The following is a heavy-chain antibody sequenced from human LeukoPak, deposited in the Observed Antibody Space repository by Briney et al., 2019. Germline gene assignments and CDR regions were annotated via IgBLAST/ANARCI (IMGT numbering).Heavy chain of an antibody. V-gene: IGHV3-9*01. CDR3: AKDRGSMVVAAASL. J-gene: IGHJ3*01. Sequence: GGSLRLSCAASGFTFSSYAMHWVRQAPGKGLEWVSGISWNSGSIDYADSVKGRFTISRDNAKNSLYLQMNSLRAEDTAFYYCAKDRGSMVVAAASLWGQGTMVTVSS. CDR1: GFTFSSYA. CDR2: ISWNSGSI. D-gene: IGHD2-15*01.